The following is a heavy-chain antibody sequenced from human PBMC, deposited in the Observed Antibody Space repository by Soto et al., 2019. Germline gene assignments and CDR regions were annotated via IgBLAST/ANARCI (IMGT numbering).Heavy chain of an antibody. D-gene: IGHD3-3*01. V-gene: IGHV4-34*01. CDR1: NGSFMGYY. Sequence: QVQLHQWGAGLLKPSETLSPTCGVYNGSFMGYYWTWVRQPPGKGLEWIGEINHFGSPNYNPSLKSRVAISIDTSKHQFSLSLRSLTAADTAVYYCASLNGGRFLDKGDYWGQGILVTVSS. CDR2: INHFGSP. J-gene: IGHJ4*02. CDR3: ASLNGGRFLDKGDY.